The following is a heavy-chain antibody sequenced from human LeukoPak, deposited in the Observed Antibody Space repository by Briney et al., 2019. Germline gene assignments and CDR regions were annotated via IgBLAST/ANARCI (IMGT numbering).Heavy chain of an antibody. Sequence: GGSLRLSCAASGFTFSNAWMSWVRHSPGEGLEWVGRIKSKTDGETTDYAAPVKGRFTISRDDSKNTLYLQMNSLKTEDTAVYYCTTANRFLEWFRTTATLGGQGTLVTVSS. CDR3: TTANRFLEWFRTTATL. CDR2: IKSKTDGETT. J-gene: IGHJ1*01. CDR1: GFTFSNAW. D-gene: IGHD3-3*01. V-gene: IGHV3-15*01.